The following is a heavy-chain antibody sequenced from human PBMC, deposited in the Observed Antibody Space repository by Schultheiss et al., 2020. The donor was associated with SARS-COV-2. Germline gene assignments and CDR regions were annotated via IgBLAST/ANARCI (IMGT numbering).Heavy chain of an antibody. V-gene: IGHV5-51*01. CDR1: GNSFTSHW. CDR3: ARHGGDYYYYYYGMDV. D-gene: IGHD4-17*01. CDR2: IYPGDSDT. Sequence: GESLKISCKGSGNSFTSHWIGWVRQMPGKGLEWMGIIYPGDSDTRYSPSFQGQVTISADKSISTAYLQWSSLKASDTAMYYCARHGGDYYYYYYGMDVWGQGTTVTVSS. J-gene: IGHJ6*02.